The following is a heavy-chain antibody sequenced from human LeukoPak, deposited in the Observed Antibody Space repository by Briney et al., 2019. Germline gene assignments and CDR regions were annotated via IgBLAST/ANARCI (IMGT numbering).Heavy chain of an antibody. V-gene: IGHV1-2*06. J-gene: IGHJ4*02. Sequence: ASVKVSCKASGGTFSSYAISWVRQAPGQGLEWMGRINPNSGGTNYAQKFQGRVTMTRDTSISTAYMELSRLRSDDTAVYYCARDPPRSGYYLASGGYWGQGTLVTVSS. CDR1: GGTFSSYA. D-gene: IGHD3-22*01. CDR2: INPNSGGT. CDR3: ARDPPRSGYYLASGGY.